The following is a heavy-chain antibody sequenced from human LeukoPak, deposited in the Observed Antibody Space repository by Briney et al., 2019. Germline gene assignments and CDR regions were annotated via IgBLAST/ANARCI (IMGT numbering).Heavy chain of an antibody. J-gene: IGHJ4*02. CDR2: IIPILGIA. D-gene: IGHD6-13*01. CDR1: GGTFSSYA. Sequence: ASVKVSCKASGGTFSSYAISWVRQAPGQGLEWMGRIIPILGIANYAQKFQGRVTITADKSTSTAYMELSSLRSEDTAVYYCAREAAAGPSFGYWGQGTLVTVSS. V-gene: IGHV1-69*04. CDR3: AREAAAGPSFGY.